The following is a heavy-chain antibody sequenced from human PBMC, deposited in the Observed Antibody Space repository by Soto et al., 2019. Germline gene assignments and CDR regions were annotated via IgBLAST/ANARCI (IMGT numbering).Heavy chain of an antibody. V-gene: IGHV1-69*13. J-gene: IGHJ4*02. D-gene: IGHD3-22*01. Sequence: GASVKVSCKASGGTFSSYAISWVRQAPGQGLEWMGGIIPIFGTANYAQKFQGRVTITADESTSTAYMELSSLRSEDTAVYYCARGYDSSGYYSPFGYWGQGTLVTVSS. CDR1: GGTFSSYA. CDR3: ARGYDSSGYYSPFGY. CDR2: IIPIFGTA.